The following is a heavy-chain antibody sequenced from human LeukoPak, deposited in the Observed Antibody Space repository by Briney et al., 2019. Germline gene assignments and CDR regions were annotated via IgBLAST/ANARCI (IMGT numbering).Heavy chain of an antibody. CDR1: LDSTTSNF. D-gene: IGHD1-14*01. Sequence: PSETLSLTCTVSLDSTTSNFWSWVRQPPGRGLEWIGEIHRSGSPNYNPSLQSRVTISIDRSRNQIVLELSSVTAADTAVYYCAREILGGFNPGAYWGQGTLVTVSS. V-gene: IGHV4-4*02. CDR2: IHRSGSP. J-gene: IGHJ4*02. CDR3: AREILGGFNPGAY.